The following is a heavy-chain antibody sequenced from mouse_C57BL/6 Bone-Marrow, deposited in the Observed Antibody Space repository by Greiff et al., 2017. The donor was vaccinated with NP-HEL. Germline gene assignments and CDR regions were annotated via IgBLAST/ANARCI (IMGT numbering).Heavy chain of an antibody. CDR2: ISSGSSTI. CDR3: ARQQLAFAY. CDR1: GFTFTDYG. D-gene: IGHD4-1*02. V-gene: IGHV5-17*01. J-gene: IGHJ3*01. Sequence: EVKLQESGGGLVKPGGSLKLSCAASGFTFTDYGMHWVRQAPEKGLEWVAYISSGSSTIYYADTVKGRFTISRDNAKNTLFLQMTSLRSEDTAMYYCARQQLAFAYWGQGTLVTVSA.